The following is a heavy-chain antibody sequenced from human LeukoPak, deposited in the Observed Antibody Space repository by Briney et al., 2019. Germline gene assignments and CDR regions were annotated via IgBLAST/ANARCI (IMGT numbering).Heavy chain of an antibody. V-gene: IGHV3-30*19. CDR3: ARGHCSSTSCYLVPYYYYGMDV. CDR2: ISYDGSNK. CDR1: GFTFSSYG. J-gene: IGHJ6*02. Sequence: GGSLRLSCAASGFTFSSYGMHWVRQAPGKGPEWVAVISYDGSNKYYADSVKGRFTISRDNSKNTLYLQMNSLRAEDTAVYYCARGHCSSTSCYLVPYYYYGMDVWGQGTTVTVSS. D-gene: IGHD2-2*01.